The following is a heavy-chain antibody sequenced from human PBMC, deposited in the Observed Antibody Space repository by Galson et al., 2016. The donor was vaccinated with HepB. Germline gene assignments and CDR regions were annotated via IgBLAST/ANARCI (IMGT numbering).Heavy chain of an antibody. D-gene: IGHD2-15*01. CDR3: AKGDQDLVMVVVALDS. CDR2: ISGRGGST. J-gene: IGHJ4*02. CDR1: GFTFSNYA. Sequence: SLRLSCAASGFTFSNYAMNWVRQAPGKGLEWVSAISGRGGSTFYAESVKGRFTISRDNSRNTLYLQMNSLRAEDTAVYYCAKGDQDLVMVVVALDSWGQGTLVTVSS. V-gene: IGHV3-23*01.